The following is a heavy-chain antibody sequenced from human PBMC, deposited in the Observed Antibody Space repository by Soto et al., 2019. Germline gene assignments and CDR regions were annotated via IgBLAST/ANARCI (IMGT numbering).Heavy chain of an antibody. CDR2: ISAYNGNT. V-gene: IGHV1-18*04. J-gene: IGHJ3*02. CDR1: GYTFTSYC. D-gene: IGHD3-22*01. CDR3: ARNSYYYDSSGYPNPAGAFDI. Sequence: ASVEVSCKASGYTFTSYCISWVLQAPGQGLEWMGWISAYNGNTNYAQKLQGRVTMTTDTSTSTAYMELRSLRSDDTAVYYCARNSYYYDSSGYPNPAGAFDIWGQGTMVTVSS.